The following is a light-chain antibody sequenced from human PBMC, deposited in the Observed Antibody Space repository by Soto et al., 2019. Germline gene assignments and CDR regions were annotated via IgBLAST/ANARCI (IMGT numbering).Light chain of an antibody. CDR2: EVS. CDR3: SSYAGSNNRYV. Sequence: QSALTQPPSASGSPGQSVTISCTGTSSDVGGYNFVSWYQQHPGKVPKLMIYEVSKRPSGVPDRFSGSKSGNTASLTVSGLQAEDEADYYCSSYAGSNNRYVFGTGTKLTVL. CDR1: SSDVGGYNF. J-gene: IGLJ1*01. V-gene: IGLV2-8*01.